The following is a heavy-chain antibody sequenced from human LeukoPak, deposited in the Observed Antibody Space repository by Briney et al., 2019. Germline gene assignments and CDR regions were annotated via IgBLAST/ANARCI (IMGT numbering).Heavy chain of an antibody. D-gene: IGHD3-22*01. CDR3: ARSLYDSSGYYY. J-gene: IGHJ4*02. Sequence: SVKVSCEASGGTFSSYAISWVRQAPGQGLEWMGRIIPIFGTANYAQKFQGRVTITTDESTSTAYMELSSLRSEDTAVYYCARSLYDSSGYYYWGQGTLVTVSS. V-gene: IGHV1-69*05. CDR1: GGTFSSYA. CDR2: IIPIFGTA.